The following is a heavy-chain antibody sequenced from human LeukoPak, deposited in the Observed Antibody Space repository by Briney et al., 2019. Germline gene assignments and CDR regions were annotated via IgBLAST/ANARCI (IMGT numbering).Heavy chain of an antibody. CDR3: ARDPTRYSGGYGY. J-gene: IGHJ4*02. Sequence: SETLSLTCAVSGGSISSSNWWSWVRQPPGKGLEWIGEIYHSGSTNYNPSLKSRVTISVDKSKNQFSLNLISVTAADTAVYYCARDPTRYSGGYGYWGQGTLVTVSS. CDR2: IYHSGST. D-gene: IGHD1-26*01. V-gene: IGHV4-4*02. CDR1: GGSISSSNW.